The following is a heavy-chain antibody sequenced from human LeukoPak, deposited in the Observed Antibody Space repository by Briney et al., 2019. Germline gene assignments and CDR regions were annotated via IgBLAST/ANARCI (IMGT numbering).Heavy chain of an antibody. V-gene: IGHV1-46*01. CDR3: ARTTYYYDSSGYDYYFDY. CDR2: INPSGGST. CDR1: GYTFTSYY. J-gene: IGHJ4*02. D-gene: IGHD3-22*01. Sequence: GASVKVSCKASGYTFTSYYMHWVRQAPGQGLEWMAIINPSGGSTSYAQKFQGRVTMTRDTSTSTVYMELSSLRSEDTAVYYCARTTYYYDSSGYDYYFDYWGKGTLVTVSS.